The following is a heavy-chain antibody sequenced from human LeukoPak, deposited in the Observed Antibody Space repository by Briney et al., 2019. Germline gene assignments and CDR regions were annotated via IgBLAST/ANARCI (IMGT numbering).Heavy chain of an antibody. CDR2: IYYSGST. J-gene: IGHJ4*02. D-gene: IGHD6-25*01. Sequence: SETLSLTCTVSGGSISSSSYYWGWIRQPPGKGLECIGSIYYSGSTYYNPSLKSRVTISVDTSKNQFSLKLSSVTAADTAVYYCARDDTSGGYSSDYFDYWGQGTLVTVSS. CDR1: GGSISSSSYY. V-gene: IGHV4-39*07. CDR3: ARDDTSGGYSSDYFDY.